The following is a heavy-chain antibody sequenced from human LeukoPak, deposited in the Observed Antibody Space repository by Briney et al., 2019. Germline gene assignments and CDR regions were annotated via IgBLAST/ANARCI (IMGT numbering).Heavy chain of an antibody. CDR1: GYNFATYW. J-gene: IGHJ4*02. CDR2: IYPGDSDT. D-gene: IGHD5-12*01. Sequence: GESLKISCKGSGYNFATYWIGWVRQMPGKGLEWMGIIYPGDSDTRYSPSFQGQVTISADKSISTAYLQWSSLKASDTAMYYCARPSAGVATDYWGQGTLVTVSS. CDR3: ARPSAGVATDY. V-gene: IGHV5-51*01.